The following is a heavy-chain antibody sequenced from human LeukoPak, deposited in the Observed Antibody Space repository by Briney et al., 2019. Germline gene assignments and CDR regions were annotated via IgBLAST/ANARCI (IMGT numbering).Heavy chain of an antibody. Sequence: SETLSLTCTVSAYSISSGYYWGWIRQPPGKGLEWIGRIYHGGSTYYNPSLNSRVTISVDTSKNQFSLKLSSVTAADTAVYYCARETGVWYFDLWGRGTLVTVPS. CDR3: ARETGVWYFDL. V-gene: IGHV4-38-2*02. CDR1: AYSISSGYY. J-gene: IGHJ2*01. CDR2: IYHGGST. D-gene: IGHD7-27*01.